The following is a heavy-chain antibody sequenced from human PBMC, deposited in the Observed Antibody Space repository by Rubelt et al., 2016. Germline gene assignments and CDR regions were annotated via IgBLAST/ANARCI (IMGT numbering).Heavy chain of an antibody. CDR1: GGSVSSGSYY. V-gene: IGHV4-61*01. J-gene: IGHJ4*02. Sequence: QVQLQESGPGLFKPSETLSLTCTVSGGSVSSGSYYWSWIRQPPGKGLDWIGYIYYSGSTIYNPSLKSRVTISVDTSKNQCSLKLSSVTAADTAVYYCASSSSGWYPFDYWGQGTLVTVSS. CDR3: ASSSSGWYPFDY. CDR2: IYYSGST. D-gene: IGHD6-19*01.